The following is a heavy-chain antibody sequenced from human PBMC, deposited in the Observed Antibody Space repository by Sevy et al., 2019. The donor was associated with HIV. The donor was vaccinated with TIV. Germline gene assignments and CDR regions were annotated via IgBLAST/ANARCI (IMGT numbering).Heavy chain of an antibody. V-gene: IGHV3-48*01. CDR1: GFTFSSFS. CDR3: ARESASGTPGGVYYYYYNMDV. D-gene: IGHD6-13*01. CDR2: ISTRSSAI. Sequence: GGSLRLSCAASGFTFSSFSMNWVRQAPGKGPEWISYISTRSSAIYYADSMKGRFTITRDNSKNSLYLQMNSLRAEDTAVYYCARESASGTPGGVYYYYYNMDVWGQGTTVTVSS. J-gene: IGHJ6*02.